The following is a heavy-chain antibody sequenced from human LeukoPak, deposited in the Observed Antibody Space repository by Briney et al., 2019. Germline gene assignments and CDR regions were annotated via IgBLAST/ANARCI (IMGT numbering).Heavy chain of an antibody. CDR2: ISSDGTTE. CDR3: ARDRDSGSFIIDY. Sequence: GWSLTLSCVGCGFTFDSYAVHWLGQAPGKRLEWVAFISSDGTTEHYRDSVKGRFTLSRDNSKNTVSLQMNSLGTEDTAVYYCARDRDSGSFIIDYWGQGTLVTVSS. V-gene: IGHV3-30-3*01. J-gene: IGHJ4*02. D-gene: IGHD3-10*01. CDR1: GFTFDSYA.